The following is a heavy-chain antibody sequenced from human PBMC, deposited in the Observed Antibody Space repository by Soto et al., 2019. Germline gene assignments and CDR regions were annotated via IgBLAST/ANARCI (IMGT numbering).Heavy chain of an antibody. CDR1: GGSVSSYY. D-gene: IGHD3-10*01. CDR2: IYYSGST. J-gene: IGHJ6*03. V-gene: IGHV4-59*02. CDR3: ARGSSGFGELLPYYYYMDV. Sequence: PSETLSLTCTVSGGSVSSYYWSWIRQPPGKGLEWIGYIYYSGSTNYNPSLKSRVTISVDTSKNQFSLKLSSVTAADTAVYYCARGSSGFGELLPYYYYMDVWGKGTTVTVSS.